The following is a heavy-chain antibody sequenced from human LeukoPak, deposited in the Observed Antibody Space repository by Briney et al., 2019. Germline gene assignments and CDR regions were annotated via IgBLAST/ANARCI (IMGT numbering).Heavy chain of an antibody. CDR3: ARELSGSSLDAFDI. V-gene: IGHV3-23*01. CDR2: ISGSGGST. CDR1: GFTFSSYA. J-gene: IGHJ3*02. D-gene: IGHD6-13*01. Sequence: GGSLRLSCAASGFTFSSYAMSWVRQAPGKGLEWVSAISGSGGSTYYTDSVKGRFTISRDNAKNSLYLQMNSLRAEDTGVYYCARELSGSSLDAFDIWGQGTMVTVSS.